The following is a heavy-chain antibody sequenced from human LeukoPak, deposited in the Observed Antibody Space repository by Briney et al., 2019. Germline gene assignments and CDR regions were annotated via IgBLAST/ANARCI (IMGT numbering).Heavy chain of an antibody. V-gene: IGHV4-59*01. CDR2: IYYSGST. D-gene: IGHD3-10*01. CDR3: ARTGGSGNENNWFDP. CDR1: GGSISSYS. Sequence: SETLSLTCIVSGGSISSYSWNWIRQSPGKGLEWVGYIYYSGSTYYNPSLKSRVTISVDTSKNQFSLKLSSVTAADTAVYYCARTGGSGNENNWFDPWGQGTLVTVSS. J-gene: IGHJ5*02.